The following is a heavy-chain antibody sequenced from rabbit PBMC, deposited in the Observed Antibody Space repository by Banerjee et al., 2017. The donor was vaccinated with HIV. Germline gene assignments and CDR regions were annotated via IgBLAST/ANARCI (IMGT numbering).Heavy chain of an antibody. CDR2: INTGSGYT. D-gene: IGHD4-1*01. Sequence: QQQLEESGGGLVQPEGSLALTCKASGFTFSSGYDMSWVRQAPGKGLEWIAYINTGSGYTWYASWVNGRFTISKTSSTTVTLQMTSLTAADTATYFCAREWSGSGGWGLWGQGTLVT. V-gene: IGHV1S45*01. J-gene: IGHJ4*01. CDR1: GFTFSSGYD. CDR3: AREWSGSGGWGL.